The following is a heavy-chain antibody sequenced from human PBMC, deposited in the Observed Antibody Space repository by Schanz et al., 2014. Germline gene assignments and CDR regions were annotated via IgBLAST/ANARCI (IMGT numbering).Heavy chain of an antibody. V-gene: IGHV1-46*01. CDR3: ARDLTVDTGYVVHYYYYGMDV. CDR1: GYTFTNFF. CDR2: INPIGGST. D-gene: IGHD5-12*01. Sequence: QVHLVQSGAEVHKPGASLKISCKASGYTFTNFFLHWVRQAPGQGLEWMGIINPIGGSTTYAQKFRGAVTLTTDTSTDTAYLELTSLRSEDTAVYFCARDLTVDTGYVVHYYYYGMDVWGRGTTVTVSS. J-gene: IGHJ6*02.